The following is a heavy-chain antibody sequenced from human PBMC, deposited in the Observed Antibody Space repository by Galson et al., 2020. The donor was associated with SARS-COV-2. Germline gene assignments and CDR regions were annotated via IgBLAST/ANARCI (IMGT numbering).Heavy chain of an antibody. V-gene: IGHV1-3*01. D-gene: IGHD2-15*01. J-gene: IGHJ4*02. CDR3: AREEYLASCHYFDS. Sequence: ASVKVSCKASGYTFTSYAIYWVRQAPGQRLEWMGWINAGSGKTESSQKFQGRVTITSDTSASTAYMELSSLRSEDTAVYYCAREEYLASCHYFDSWGQGTLVTVSS. CDR2: INAGSGKT. CDR1: GYTFTSYA.